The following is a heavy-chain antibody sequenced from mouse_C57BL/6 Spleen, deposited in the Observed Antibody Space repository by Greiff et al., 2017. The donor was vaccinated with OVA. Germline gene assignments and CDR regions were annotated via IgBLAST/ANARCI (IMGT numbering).Heavy chain of an antibody. Sequence: QVQLKESGAELVRPGTSVKVSCKASGYAFTNYLIEWVKQRPGQGLEWIGVINPGSGGTNYNEKFKGKATLTADKSSSTAYMQLSSLTSEDSAVYFCARSDYYGSSLYYAMDDWGQGTSVTVSS. J-gene: IGHJ4*01. D-gene: IGHD1-1*01. CDR3: ARSDYYGSSLYYAMDD. CDR2: INPGSGGT. V-gene: IGHV1-54*01. CDR1: GYAFTNYL.